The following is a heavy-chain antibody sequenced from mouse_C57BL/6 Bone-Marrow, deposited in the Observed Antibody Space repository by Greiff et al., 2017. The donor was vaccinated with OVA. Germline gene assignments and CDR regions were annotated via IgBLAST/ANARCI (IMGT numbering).Heavy chain of an antibody. V-gene: IGHV5-17*01. J-gene: IGHJ3*01. CDR1: GFTFSDYG. CDR3: ARGI. CDR2: SSSGSSTI. Sequence: EVKLMESGGGLVKPGGSLKLSCAASGFTFSDYGMHWVRQAPEKGLEWVAYSSSGSSTIYYADTVKGRFTISRDNAKNTLFLQMTSLRSEDTAMYYCARGIWGQGTLVTVSA.